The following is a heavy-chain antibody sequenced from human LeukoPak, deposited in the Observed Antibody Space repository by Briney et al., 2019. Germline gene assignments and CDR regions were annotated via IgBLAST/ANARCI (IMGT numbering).Heavy chain of an antibody. V-gene: IGHV3-23*01. D-gene: IGHD6-13*01. Sequence: PGGSLRLSCAASGFTFSMYAMSWVRQAPGKGLEWVSTISSSGGSTYYADSVKGRFTISRDNSKNTLYLQMNSLRAEDTAVYYCAKATPATAAFESWGQGTQLTVSS. J-gene: IGHJ4*02. CDR2: ISSSGGST. CDR3: AKATPATAAFES. CDR1: GFTFSMYA.